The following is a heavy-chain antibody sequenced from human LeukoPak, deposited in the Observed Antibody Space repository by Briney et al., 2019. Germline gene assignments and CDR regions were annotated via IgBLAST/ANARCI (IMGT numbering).Heavy chain of an antibody. V-gene: IGHV3-64*02. CDR3: ASQTPASYYYDSSGTPTFDY. CDR2: ISSDGAGT. CDR1: GFTFSTFA. D-gene: IGHD3-22*01. J-gene: IGHJ4*02. Sequence: GGSLRLSCAASGFTFSTFALHWVRQAPGKGLEYVSGISSDGAGTFYADSVKGRFTISRDNTKNTLFLQMGSLRAEDMAVYYCASQTPASYYYDSSGTPTFDYWGQGTLVTVSS.